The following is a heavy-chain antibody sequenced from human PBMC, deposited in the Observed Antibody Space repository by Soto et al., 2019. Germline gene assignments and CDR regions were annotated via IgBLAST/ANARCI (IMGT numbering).Heavy chain of an antibody. V-gene: IGHV3-15*01. D-gene: IGHD1-26*01. CDR2: IKSKSDGGTT. J-gene: IGHJ3*02. Sequence: GGSLRLSCAASGFTFSNAWMDWVRQAPGKGLEWVGRIKSKSDGGTTDYAAPVQGRFIVSRDDSKNTLYLQMQSLRTEDTAVYYCATDPFSGSYYGFYIWGQGTMVTVSS. CDR1: GFTFSNAW. CDR3: ATDPFSGSYYGFYI.